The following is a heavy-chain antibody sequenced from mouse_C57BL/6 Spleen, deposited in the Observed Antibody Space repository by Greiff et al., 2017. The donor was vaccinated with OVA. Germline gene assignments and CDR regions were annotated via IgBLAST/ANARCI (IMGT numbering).Heavy chain of an antibody. CDR3: ASTAQAGGYLDY. CDR1: GFNIKDYY. Sequence: EVKLVESGAELVKPGASVKLSCTASGFNIKDYYMHWVKQRTEQGLEWIGRIDPEDGETKYAPKFQGKATITADTSSNTAYLQLSSLTSEDTAVYYCASTAQAGGYLDYWGQGTTLTVSS. J-gene: IGHJ2*01. CDR2: IDPEDGET. V-gene: IGHV14-2*01. D-gene: IGHD3-2*02.